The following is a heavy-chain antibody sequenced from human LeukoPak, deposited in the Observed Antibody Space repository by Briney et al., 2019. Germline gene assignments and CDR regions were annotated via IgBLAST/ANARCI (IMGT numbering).Heavy chain of an antibody. CDR2: ISAYNGNT. CDR3: ARDCGGDCYSYYYYGMDV. J-gene: IGHJ6*02. CDR1: GYTFTSYG. V-gene: IGHV1-18*01. Sequence: GASVKVSCKASGYTFTSYGISWVRQAPGQGLEWMGWISAYNGNTNYAQKLQGRATMTTDTSTSTAYMELRSLRSDDTAVYYCARDCGGDCYSYYYYGMDVWGQGTTVTVSS. D-gene: IGHD2-21*02.